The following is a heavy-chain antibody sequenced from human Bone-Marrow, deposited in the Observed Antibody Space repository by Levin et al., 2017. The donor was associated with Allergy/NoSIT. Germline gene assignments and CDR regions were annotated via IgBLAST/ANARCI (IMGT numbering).Heavy chain of an antibody. CDR3: VYRRKQLLSF. J-gene: IGHJ4*02. D-gene: IGHD3-22*01. Sequence: QTLSLTCHFSGFSLSASGVSVGWIRQPPGKALEWLARIFWDDDKRYSPSLESRLTITKDTSKNQVILTMTNMDPMDPATYYCVYRRKQLLSFWGQGTLVTVSS. CDR1: GFSLSASGVS. CDR2: IFWDDDK. V-gene: IGHV2-5*02.